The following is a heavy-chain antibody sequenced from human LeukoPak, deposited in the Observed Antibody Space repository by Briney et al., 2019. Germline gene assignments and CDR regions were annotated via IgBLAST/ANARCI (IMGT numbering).Heavy chain of an antibody. J-gene: IGHJ6*02. V-gene: IGHV3-13*01. Sequence: PGGSLRLSCAASGFTFGSYDMHWVPQATGKGLEWVSAIGTAGDTYYPGSVKGRFTISRENAKNSLYLQMNSLRAGDTAVYYCARGSMAMGRVFYGMDVWGQGTTVTVSS. CDR1: GFTFGSYD. D-gene: IGHD6-6*01. CDR3: ARGSMAMGRVFYGMDV. CDR2: IGTAGDT.